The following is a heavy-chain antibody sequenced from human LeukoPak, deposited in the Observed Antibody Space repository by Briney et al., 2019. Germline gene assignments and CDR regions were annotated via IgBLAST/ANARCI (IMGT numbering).Heavy chain of an antibody. CDR2: IYSGGST. D-gene: IGHD3-22*01. CDR1: GFTFISNY. Sequence: GGSLLLSFSASGFTFISNYMSWGRRAPGKGVEWVSGIYSGGSTYYAYSVKGRFTISRDNSKNTLYLQMNSLRAEDTAVYYCAKTYYYDSSGYSPHFDYWGQGTLVTVSS. J-gene: IGHJ4*02. CDR3: AKTYYYDSSGYSPHFDY. V-gene: IGHV3-53*01.